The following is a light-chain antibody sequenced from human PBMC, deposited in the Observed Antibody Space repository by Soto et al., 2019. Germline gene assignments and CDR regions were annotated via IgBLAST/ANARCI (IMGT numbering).Light chain of an antibody. Sequence: QSVLTQPPSAFGNPGQRLTISCSGSTSNILRNYVYWYRQLPGTAPRLLISMNDQRPSGVPDRFSGSKSGTSASLAISGLRSEDEADYYCASWDDSLSGYVFGTGTKVTVL. CDR2: MND. CDR3: ASWDDSLSGYV. J-gene: IGLJ1*01. CDR1: TSNILRNY. V-gene: IGLV1-47*01.